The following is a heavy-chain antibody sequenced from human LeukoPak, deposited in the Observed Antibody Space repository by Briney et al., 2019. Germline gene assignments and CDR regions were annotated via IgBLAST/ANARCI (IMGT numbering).Heavy chain of an antibody. Sequence: PSETLSLTCAVYGGSFSGYYWSWIRQPPGKGLEWIGEINHSGSTNYNPSLKSRVTISVDTSKNQFSLKLSSVTAADTAVYYCARTGYYDFTTPLDYWGQGTLVAVSS. CDR2: INHSGST. V-gene: IGHV4-34*01. CDR3: ARTGYYDFTTPLDY. CDR1: GGSFSGYY. J-gene: IGHJ4*02. D-gene: IGHD3-3*01.